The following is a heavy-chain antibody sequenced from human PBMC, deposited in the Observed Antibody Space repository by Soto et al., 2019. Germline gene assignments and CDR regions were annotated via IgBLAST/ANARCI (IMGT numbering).Heavy chain of an antibody. V-gene: IGHV4-30-2*01. CDR3: VRVKVGDLFRFNWFFDL. Sequence: SETLSLTCTVSGGSISSGNLSWGWIRQTPGKGLEWIGYIFHSGATFYNSSLKTRVTISVDRPKNQFSLKLRSVSEADTAVYYCVRVKVGDLFRFNWFFDLWGRGTLVTVSS. D-gene: IGHD3-3*01. J-gene: IGHJ2*01. CDR1: GGSISSGNLS. CDR2: IFHSGAT.